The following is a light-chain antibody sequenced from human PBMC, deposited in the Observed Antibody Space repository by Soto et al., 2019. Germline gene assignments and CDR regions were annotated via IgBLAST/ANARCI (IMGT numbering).Light chain of an antibody. CDR1: HSVGRD. CDR3: QQRSDWPPT. Sequence: EIVMTQSPATLSVSPGERATLSCRASHSVGRDLAWYQQKPGQTPRLLIYDASSRATGIPARFSGSGSGTDFTLTISILEPEDFAVYYCQQRSDWPPTFGQGTKVDI. J-gene: IGKJ1*01. CDR2: DAS. V-gene: IGKV3-11*01.